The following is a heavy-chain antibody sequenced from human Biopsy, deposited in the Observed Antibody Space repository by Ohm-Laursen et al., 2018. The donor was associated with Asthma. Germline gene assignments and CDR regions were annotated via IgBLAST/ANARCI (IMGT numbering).Heavy chain of an antibody. V-gene: IGHV1-69*04. CDR2: ILTKFDIT. CDR3: ARSYDTDSYPVLVLDY. J-gene: IGHJ4*02. CDR1: GGSFSNFA. D-gene: IGHD3-22*01. Sequence: SVKVSCKASGGSFSNFAFGWVRQAPGHGLEWMGTILTKFDITSYAEKFQGRVTITADKSTSTTYMELSRLRSEDTAVYYCARSYDTDSYPVLVLDYWGQGTLVTVSS.